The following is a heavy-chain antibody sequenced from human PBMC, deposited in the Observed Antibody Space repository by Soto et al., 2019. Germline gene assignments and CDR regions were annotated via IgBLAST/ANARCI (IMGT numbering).Heavy chain of an antibody. CDR3: ARARSSSAYCTNGVCLLDY. J-gene: IGHJ4*02. CDR2: IIPIFGTA. V-gene: IGHV1-69*13. Sequence: GASVKVSCKASGGTFSSYAISWVRQAPGQGLEWMGGIIPIFGTANYAQKFQGRVTITADESTSTAYMELSSLRSEDTAVYYCARARSSSAYCTNGVCLLDYWGQGTLVTVLL. CDR1: GGTFSSYA. D-gene: IGHD2-8*01.